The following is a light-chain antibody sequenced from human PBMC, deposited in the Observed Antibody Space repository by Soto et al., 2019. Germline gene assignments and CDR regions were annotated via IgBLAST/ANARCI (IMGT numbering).Light chain of an antibody. J-gene: IGLJ1*01. V-gene: IGLV1-40*01. CDR3: AAWDYSLSAYV. CDR2: SDN. CDR1: SSNIGAGYV. Sequence: QSALTQPPSVSGAPGQRVTISCTGSSSNIGAGYVVHWYQQLPGAAPKLLIFSDNNRPSGVPDRFSGSKSGTSASLTISGPQSEDEAEYYCAAWDYSLSAYVFGTGTKVTVL.